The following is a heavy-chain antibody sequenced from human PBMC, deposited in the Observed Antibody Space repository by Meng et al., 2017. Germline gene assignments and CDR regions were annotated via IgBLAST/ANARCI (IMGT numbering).Heavy chain of an antibody. CDR3: ATRGNPYLDC. J-gene: IGHJ4*02. CDR1: AHTLSSDG. V-gene: IGHV1-18*01. Sequence: ADLGPIGAEVQKPAASVKVPCNASAHTLSSDGFAWVRQAPGQGLEWMGWINAYNGYTDYAQKFLGRVTLTTDTSTNTGYMELRSLTSDDTAVYYCATRGNPYLDCWGQGTLVTVSS. CDR2: INAYNGYT.